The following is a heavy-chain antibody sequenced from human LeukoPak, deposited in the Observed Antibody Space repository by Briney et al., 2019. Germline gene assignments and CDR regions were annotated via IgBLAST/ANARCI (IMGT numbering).Heavy chain of an antibody. CDR1: GGTFSSYA. CDR3: ARESSGTYPLGY. Sequence: SVKVSCKASGGTFSSYAISWVRQAPGQGLEWMGRIIPILGIANYAQKFQDRVTITRDTSATTAYMELSSLRSEDTAVYYCARESSGTYPLGYWGQGTLVTVSS. J-gene: IGHJ4*02. V-gene: IGHV1-69*04. CDR2: IIPILGIA. D-gene: IGHD1-26*01.